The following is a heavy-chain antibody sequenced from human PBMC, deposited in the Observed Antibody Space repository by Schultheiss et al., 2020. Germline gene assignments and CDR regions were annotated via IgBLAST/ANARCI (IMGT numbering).Heavy chain of an antibody. V-gene: IGHV3-11*04. D-gene: IGHD2-15*01. CDR2: ISSGGSTV. Sequence: GGSLRLSCEASGFNFSDYYMTWIRQAPGKGLEWLSYISSGGSTVYYADSVKGRFTISRDNAKKSLYLQMNSLRAGDTAVYYCARAVAALDYGMDVWGQGTTVTVAS. CDR3: ARAVAALDYGMDV. J-gene: IGHJ6*02. CDR1: GFNFSDYY.